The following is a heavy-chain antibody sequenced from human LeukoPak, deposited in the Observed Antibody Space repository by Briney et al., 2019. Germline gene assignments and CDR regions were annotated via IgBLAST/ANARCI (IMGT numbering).Heavy chain of an antibody. V-gene: IGHV1-18*04. J-gene: IGHJ3*01. CDR2: INPNSGNT. D-gene: IGHD1-26*01. CDR1: GYTFTGYY. Sequence: ASVKVSCKASGYTFTGYYMHWVRQAPGQGLEWMGWINPNSGNTNYAQKLQGRVTMTTDTSTSTAYMELRSLRSDDTAVYYCARVGGSYKGAFDVWGQGTMVTVSS. CDR3: ARVGGSYKGAFDV.